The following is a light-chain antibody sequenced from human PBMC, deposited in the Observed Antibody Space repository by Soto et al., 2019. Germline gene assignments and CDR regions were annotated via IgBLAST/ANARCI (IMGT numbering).Light chain of an antibody. Sequence: QSALTQPASVSGSPGQSITLPCTGTSSDVGDYHYVSWYQQHPGKAPKLMIYDVSYRPSGVSNRFAGSKSGDTASLTISGLQAEDEADYYCSSYTTSSTVLFGGGTQLTVL. J-gene: IGLJ2*01. CDR3: SSYTTSSTVL. V-gene: IGLV2-14*03. CDR2: DVS. CDR1: SSDVGDYHY.